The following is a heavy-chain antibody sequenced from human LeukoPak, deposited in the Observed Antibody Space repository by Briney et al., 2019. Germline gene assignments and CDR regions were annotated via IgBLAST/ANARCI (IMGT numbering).Heavy chain of an antibody. D-gene: IGHD3-10*01. J-gene: IGHJ4*02. Sequence: TGGSLRLSCAASGFTFSSYWMSWVRQAPGKGLEWVANIKQDGSEKYYVDSVKGRFTISRDNAKNSLYLQMNSLRAEDTAMYYCARGHGSGSSFVHDYWGQETLVTVSS. CDR3: ARGHGSGSSFVHDY. CDR1: GFTFSSYW. CDR2: IKQDGSEK. V-gene: IGHV3-7*01.